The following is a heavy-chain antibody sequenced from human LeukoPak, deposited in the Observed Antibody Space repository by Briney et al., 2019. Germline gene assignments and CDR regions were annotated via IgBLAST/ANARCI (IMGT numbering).Heavy chain of an antibody. CDR3: ARGRYCSGGSCSWFDP. D-gene: IGHD2-15*01. CDR1: GFTFSTYW. CDR2: IKQDGSEK. J-gene: IGHJ5*02. V-gene: IGHV3-7*04. Sequence: GGSLRLSCAPSGFTFSTYWMNWVRQAPGKGLEWVANIKQDGSEKYYVDSVKGRFTISRDNATNSLYLQANSLRVEDPAVYYCARGRYCSGGSCSWFDPWGQGTLVTVSS.